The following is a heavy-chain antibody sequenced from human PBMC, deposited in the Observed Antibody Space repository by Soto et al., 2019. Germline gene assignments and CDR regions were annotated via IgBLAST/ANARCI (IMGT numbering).Heavy chain of an antibody. D-gene: IGHD3-10*01. J-gene: IGHJ5*02. CDR3: AHDYGSGTQSGDWFDP. V-gene: IGHV2-5*02. Sequence: QITLKESGPTLVKPTQTLTLTCTFSGFSLSTSGVGVGWIRQPPGKALEWLALIYWDDEKRYSPSLKSKLTITKDTSKNQVLLTMTNMDPVDTATYYCAHDYGSGTQSGDWFDPWGQGTLVTVSS. CDR1: GFSLSTSGVG. CDR2: IYWDDEK.